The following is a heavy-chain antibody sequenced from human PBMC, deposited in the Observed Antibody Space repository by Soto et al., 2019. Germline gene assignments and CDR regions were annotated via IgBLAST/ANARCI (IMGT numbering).Heavy chain of an antibody. V-gene: IGHV3-30-3*01. Sequence: QSGGSLRLSCAASGFTFSSYAMHWVRQAPGKGLEWVAVISYDGSNKYYADSVKGRFTISRDNSKNTLYLQMNSLRAEDTAVYYCARDADKDIVVVVAAKDEHYYYYGMDVWGQGPTVTVSS. J-gene: IGHJ6*02. CDR1: GFTFSSYA. CDR2: ISYDGSNK. D-gene: IGHD2-15*01. CDR3: ARDADKDIVVVVAAKDEHYYYYGMDV.